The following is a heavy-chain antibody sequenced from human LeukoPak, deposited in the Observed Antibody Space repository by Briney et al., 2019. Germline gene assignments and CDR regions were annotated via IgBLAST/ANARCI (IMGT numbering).Heavy chain of an antibody. D-gene: IGHD1-1*01. CDR3: ATDSPETAAFDY. Sequence: GGSLSLFCAASGFSFSTYSMNWVRQAPGEGLEWVSYNVGSSSTIYYADSVKVRFTITRDNDKNSLYLQMDSLRAEDTALYYCATDSPETAAFDYWGQGTLVTVSS. CDR2: NVGSSSTI. J-gene: IGHJ4*01. CDR1: GFSFSTYS. V-gene: IGHV3-48*04.